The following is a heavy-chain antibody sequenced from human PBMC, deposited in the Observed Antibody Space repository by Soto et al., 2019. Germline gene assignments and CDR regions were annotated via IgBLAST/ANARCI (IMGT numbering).Heavy chain of an antibody. D-gene: IGHD2-21*02. V-gene: IGHV1-69*02. CDR1: GGTFSSYT. CDR2: IIPILGIA. Sequence: QVQLVQSGAEVKKPGSSVKVSCKASGGTFSSYTISWVRQAPGQGLEWMGRIIPILGIANYAQKFQGRVTITADKSTSTAYMELSSLRSEDTAVYYCARYCGGDGYNADGMDVWGQGTTVTVSS. J-gene: IGHJ6*02. CDR3: ARYCGGDGYNADGMDV.